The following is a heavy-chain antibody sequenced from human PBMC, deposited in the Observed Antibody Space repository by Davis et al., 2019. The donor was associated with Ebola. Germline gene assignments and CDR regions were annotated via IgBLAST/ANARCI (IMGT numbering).Heavy chain of an antibody. CDR1: GGSFRGYY. V-gene: IGHV4-34*01. CDR2: INHSGST. CDR3: ARGYSSWFDP. J-gene: IGHJ5*02. Sequence: SETLSLTSAVYGGSFRGYYWSWIRQPPGKGLEWIGEINHSGSTNYNPSLKSRVTISVDTSKNQFSMKLSSVTAADTAVYYCARGYSSWFDPWGQGTLVTVSS. D-gene: IGHD6-13*01.